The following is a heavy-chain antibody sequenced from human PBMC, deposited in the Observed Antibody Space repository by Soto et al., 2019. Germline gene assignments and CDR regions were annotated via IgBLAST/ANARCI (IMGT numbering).Heavy chain of an antibody. D-gene: IGHD1-1*01. J-gene: IGHJ3*01. CDR3: ASWHEREHAYDV. Sequence: DVQLVESGGGLIQPGESLRLSCAAFGLTVSGKKYVAWVRQAPGKGLEWISVLYAVDGTYYADSVKVRFTTPTDSSKTTVYLQMNGLRPDDTAVYYCASWHEREHAYDVWGRGTTVTVAS. CDR2: LYAVDGT. V-gene: IGHV3-53*01. CDR1: GLTVSGKKY.